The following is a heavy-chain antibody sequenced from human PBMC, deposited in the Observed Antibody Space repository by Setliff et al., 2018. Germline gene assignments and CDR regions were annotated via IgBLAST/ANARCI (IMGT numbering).Heavy chain of an antibody. D-gene: IGHD2-21*02. CDR2: IKHDGSEK. V-gene: IGHV3-7*01. CDR3: ARVPPRDQAFDY. Sequence: GGSLRLSCTSSGFTFSTYWMSWVRQAPGKGLEWVANIKHDGSEKNYVDSVKGRFTISRDNAENSLYLQMNSLRAEDTAVYYCARVPPRDQAFDYWGQGTLVTVSS. CDR1: GFTFSTYW. J-gene: IGHJ4*02.